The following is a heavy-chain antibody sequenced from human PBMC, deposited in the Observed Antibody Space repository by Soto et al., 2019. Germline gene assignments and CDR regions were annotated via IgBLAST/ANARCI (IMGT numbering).Heavy chain of an antibody. V-gene: IGHV3-23*01. Sequence: GGSLRLSCAASGFIFSSYAMSWVRQAPGKGLEWVSAISGSGGSTYYADSVKGRFTISRDNSKNTLYLQMNSLRAEDTAVYYCAKGFHPQVDTAMVTFRSSGHYYYGMDVWGQGTTVTVSS. CDR3: AKGFHPQVDTAMVTFRSSGHYYYGMDV. CDR1: GFIFSSYA. D-gene: IGHD5-18*01. J-gene: IGHJ6*02. CDR2: ISGSGGST.